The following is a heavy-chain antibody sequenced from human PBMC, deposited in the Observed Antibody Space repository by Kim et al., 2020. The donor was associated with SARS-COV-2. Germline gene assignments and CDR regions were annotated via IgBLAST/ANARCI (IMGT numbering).Heavy chain of an antibody. Sequence: GGSLRLSCAASGFTFSSYSMNWVRQAPGKGLEWVSSISSSSSYIYYADSVKGRFTISRDNAKNSLYLQMNSLRAEDTAVYYCASFYGSGSYYRYYYYGMDVWGQGTTVTVSS. V-gene: IGHV3-21*01. CDR1: GFTFSSYS. J-gene: IGHJ6*02. D-gene: IGHD3-10*01. CDR2: ISSSSSYI. CDR3: ASFYGSGSYYRYYYYGMDV.